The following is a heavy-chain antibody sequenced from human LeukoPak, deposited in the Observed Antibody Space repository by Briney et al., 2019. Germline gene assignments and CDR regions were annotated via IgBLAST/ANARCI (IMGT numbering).Heavy chain of an antibody. J-gene: IGHJ4*02. CDR2: ISAYNGNT. V-gene: IGHV1-18*01. D-gene: IGHD6-13*01. CDR3: AREEYSSSWQSLDY. CDR1: GYTFTRYG. Sequence: ASVKVSCKASGYTFTRYGISWVRQAPGQGLEWMGWISAYNGNTNYAQKLQGRVTMTTDTSTSTAYMELRSLRSDDTAVYYCAREEYSSSWQSLDYWGQGTLVTVSS.